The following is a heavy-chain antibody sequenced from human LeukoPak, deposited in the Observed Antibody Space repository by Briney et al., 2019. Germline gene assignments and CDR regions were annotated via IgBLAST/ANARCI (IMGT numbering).Heavy chain of an antibody. D-gene: IGHD3-22*01. V-gene: IGHV4-39*07. CDR2: IYYSGST. Sequence: SETLSLTCGVSGGSIDIITYYWGWIRQPPGKGLEWLGTIYYSGSTYYSPSLKSRVTISVDTSKNQFSLKLTSITAADTAVYYCARADYDNNYYDYMDVWGKGTTVTVSS. CDR1: GGSIDIITYY. CDR3: ARADYDNNYYDYMDV. J-gene: IGHJ6*03.